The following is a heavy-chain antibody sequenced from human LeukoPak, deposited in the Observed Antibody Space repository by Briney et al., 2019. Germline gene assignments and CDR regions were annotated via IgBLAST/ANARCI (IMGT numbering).Heavy chain of an antibody. V-gene: IGHV1-69*13. Sequence: SVKVSCKASGGGFTFTSHAISWVRQAPGQGLEWMGGFIPIYGSATYAQKFQGRVTITSDESTRTVYMELSSLRPEDSAVHYCAGFFYDNSGAAFDIWAKGQCSPSLQ. D-gene: IGHD3-22*01. CDR2: FIPIYGSA. CDR3: AGFFYDNSGAAFDI. J-gene: IGHJ3*02. CDR1: GGGFTFTSHA.